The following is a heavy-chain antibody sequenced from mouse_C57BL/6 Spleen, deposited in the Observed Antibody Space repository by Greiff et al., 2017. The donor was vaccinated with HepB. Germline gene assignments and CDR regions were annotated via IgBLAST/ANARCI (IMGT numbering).Heavy chain of an antibody. CDR1: GYSFTDYN. J-gene: IGHJ3*01. D-gene: IGHD2-12*01. CDR2: INPNYGTT. V-gene: IGHV1-39*01. CDR3: AREEGAYYRPWFAY. Sequence: VHVKQSGPELVKPGASVKISCKASGYSFTDYNMNWVKQSNGKSLEWIGVINPNYGTTSYNQKFKGKATLTVDQSSSTAYMQLNSLTSEDSAVYYCAREEGAYYRPWFAYWGQGTLVTVSA.